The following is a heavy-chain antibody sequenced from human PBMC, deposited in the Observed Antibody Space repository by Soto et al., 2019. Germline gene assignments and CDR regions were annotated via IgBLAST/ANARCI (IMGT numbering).Heavy chain of an antibody. CDR3: ARGHYDFWSGHNWFDP. Sequence: PSETLSLTCTVSGGSISSFYWSWIRQPPGKGLEWIGYIYYSGSTNYNPSLKSRVTISVDTSKNQFSLKLSSVTAADTAVYYCARGHYDFWSGHNWFDPWGQGTLVTVSS. CDR2: IYYSGST. CDR1: GGSISSFY. D-gene: IGHD3-3*01. J-gene: IGHJ5*02. V-gene: IGHV4-59*01.